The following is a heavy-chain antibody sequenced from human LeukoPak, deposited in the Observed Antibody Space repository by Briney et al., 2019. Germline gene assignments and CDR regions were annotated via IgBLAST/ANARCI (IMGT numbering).Heavy chain of an antibody. V-gene: IGHV3-30-3*01. CDR3: ARDMASGWYDAFDI. CDR1: GFTFSSYA. J-gene: IGHJ3*02. Sequence: GRSLRLSCAAFGFTFSSYAMHWVRQAPGKGLEWVAVISYDGSNKYYADSVKGRFTISRDNSKNTLYLQMNSLRAEDTAVYYCARDMASGWYDAFDIWGQGTMVTVSS. CDR2: ISYDGSNK. D-gene: IGHD6-19*01.